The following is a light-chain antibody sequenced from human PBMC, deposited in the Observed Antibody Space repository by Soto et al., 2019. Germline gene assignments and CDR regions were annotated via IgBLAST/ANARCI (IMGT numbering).Light chain of an antibody. CDR2: DAS. V-gene: IGKV1-5*01. CDR1: QSISTW. J-gene: IGKJ3*01. Sequence: DIQMTQSPSTLSASVGVRVTITCRASQSISTWLAWYQQKPGKAPKVLIYDASSLESGVPSRFSGSGSGTEFTLTISSLQPDDFATYYCQQYKNYLTFGPGTKVDIK. CDR3: QQYKNYLT.